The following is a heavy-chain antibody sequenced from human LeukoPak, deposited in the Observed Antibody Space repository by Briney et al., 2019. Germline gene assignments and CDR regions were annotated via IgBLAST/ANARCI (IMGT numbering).Heavy chain of an antibody. CDR2: IKEDGSEK. CDR3: ARRGSTDY. CDR1: GFSFSGYW. Sequence: GGSLRLSCAASGFSFSGYWMTWVRQAPGKGLEWVANIKEDGSEKYYADFVKGRFTISRDNAKNSLDLQMNSLRAEDTAVYYWARRGSTDYGAQGTLATVS. D-gene: IGHD2/OR15-2a*01. J-gene: IGHJ4*02. V-gene: IGHV3-7*03.